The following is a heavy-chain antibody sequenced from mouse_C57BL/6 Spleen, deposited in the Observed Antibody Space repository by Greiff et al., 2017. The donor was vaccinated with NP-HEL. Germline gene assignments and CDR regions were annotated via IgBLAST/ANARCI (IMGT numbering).Heavy chain of an antibody. V-gene: IGHV1-54*01. CDR2: INPGSGGT. CDR3: ARGDYYGSRAY. Sequence: VKVVESGAELVRPGTSVKVSCKASGYAFTNYLIEWVKQRPGQGLEWIGVINPGSGGTNYNEKFKGKATLTADKSSSTAYMQLSSLTSEDSAVYFCARGDYYGSRAYWGQGTLVTVSA. CDR1: GYAFTNYL. D-gene: IGHD1-1*01. J-gene: IGHJ3*01.